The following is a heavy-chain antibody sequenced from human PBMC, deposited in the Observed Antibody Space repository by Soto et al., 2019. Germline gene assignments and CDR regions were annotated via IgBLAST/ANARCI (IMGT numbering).Heavy chain of an antibody. Sequence: PSETLSLTCTVSGGSISSGGYYWSWIRQPPGKGLEWIGYIYYSGSTNYNPSLKSRVTISVDTSKNQFSLKLSSVTAADTAVYYCARSPFYDILTGSLYHYTSAFDYWGQGTLVTVSS. CDR2: IYYSGST. V-gene: IGHV4-61*08. D-gene: IGHD3-9*01. CDR3: ARSPFYDILTGSLYHYTSAFDY. J-gene: IGHJ4*02. CDR1: GGSISSGGYY.